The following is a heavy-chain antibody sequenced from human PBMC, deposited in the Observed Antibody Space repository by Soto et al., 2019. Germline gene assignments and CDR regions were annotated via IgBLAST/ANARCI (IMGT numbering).Heavy chain of an antibody. Sequence: QVQLVESGGGVVQPGGSLRLSCAASGFSFSSYGIHWVRQAPGKGLEWVAVISNEGSIQYYADSVKGRFTISRDNSEHTVFLQMNSLRGEDTAVYYCAKEGGTLGTSASYGFDYWGQGSRVTVSS. CDR2: ISNEGSIQ. CDR3: AKEGGTLGTSASYGFDY. D-gene: IGHD3-16*01. V-gene: IGHV3-30*18. CDR1: GFSFSSYG. J-gene: IGHJ4*02.